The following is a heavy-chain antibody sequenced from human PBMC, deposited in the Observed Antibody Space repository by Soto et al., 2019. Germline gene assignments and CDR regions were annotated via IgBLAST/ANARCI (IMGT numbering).Heavy chain of an antibody. CDR2: IYYSGST. CDR1: GGSISSSIYY. CDR3: ARLSYDSSGYYYVGGFAFDI. V-gene: IGHV4-39*01. D-gene: IGHD3-22*01. J-gene: IGHJ3*02. Sequence: SETLSLTCTVSGGSISSSIYYWVWIRQPPGKVLEWIGSIYYSGSTYYNPSLKSRVTISVDTSKNQFSLKLSSVTAADTAVYYCARLSYDSSGYYYVGGFAFDIWGQGTMVTVSS.